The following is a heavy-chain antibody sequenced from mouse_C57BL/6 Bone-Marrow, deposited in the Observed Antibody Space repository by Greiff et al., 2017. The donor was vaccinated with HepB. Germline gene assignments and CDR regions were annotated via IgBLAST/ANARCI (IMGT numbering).Heavy chain of an antibody. CDR3: ARQGGAGYDYAMDD. CDR2: ISNLAYSI. Sequence: EVMLVASGGGLVQPGGSLKLSCAASGFTFSDYGMAWVRQSPRKGPEWVAFISNLAYSIYYADTVTGRFTISRENAKNTLYLEMSSLRSEDTAMYYCARQGGAGYDYAMDDWGKGTTGTVTS. J-gene: IGHJ4*01. V-gene: IGHV5-15*01. CDR1: GFTFSDYG. D-gene: IGHD3-2*02.